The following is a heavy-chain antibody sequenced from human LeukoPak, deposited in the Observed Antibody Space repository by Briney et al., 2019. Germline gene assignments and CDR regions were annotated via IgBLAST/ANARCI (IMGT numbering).Heavy chain of an antibody. J-gene: IGHJ3*02. CDR1: GYSISSGYY. V-gene: IGHV4-38-2*01. Sequence: SETLSLTCAVSGYSISSGYYWGWIRQPPGKGLEWIGSIYHSGSTNYNPSLKSRVTMSVDTSKNQFSLKLSSVTAADTAVYYCARGTSDAFDIWGQGTMVTVSS. CDR3: ARGTSDAFDI. D-gene: IGHD1-1*01. CDR2: IYHSGST.